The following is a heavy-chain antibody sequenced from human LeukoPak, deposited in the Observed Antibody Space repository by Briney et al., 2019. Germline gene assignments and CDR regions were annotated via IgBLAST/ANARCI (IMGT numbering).Heavy chain of an antibody. V-gene: IGHV3-9*01. CDR1: GFTFDDYA. CDR2: ISWNSGSI. CDR3: AKQSPYGGRFGVDDD. Sequence: GGSLRLSCAASGFTFDDYAMHWVRQAPGKGLEWVSGISWNSGSIGYADSVKGRFTISGDNAKNSLYLQMNSLRAEDTALYYCAKQSPYGGRFGVDDDWGRGTLVTVSS. D-gene: IGHD1-26*01. J-gene: IGHJ4*02.